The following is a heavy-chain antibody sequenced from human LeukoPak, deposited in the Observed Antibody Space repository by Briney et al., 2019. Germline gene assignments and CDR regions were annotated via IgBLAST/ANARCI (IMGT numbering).Heavy chain of an antibody. CDR3: ARASRHFDY. J-gene: IGHJ4*02. CDR1: GGSISSYY. Sequence: PSETLSLTCTVSGGSISSYYRSWIRQPPGKGLEWIGYIYYSGSTNYNPSLKSRVTISVDTSKNQFSLKLGSVTAADTAVYYCARASRHFDYWGQGTLVTVSS. V-gene: IGHV4-59*01. CDR2: IYYSGST.